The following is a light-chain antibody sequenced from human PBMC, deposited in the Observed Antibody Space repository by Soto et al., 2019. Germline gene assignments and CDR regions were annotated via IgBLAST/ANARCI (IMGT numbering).Light chain of an antibody. V-gene: IGLV2-14*01. J-gene: IGLJ3*02. CDR1: SSDIGTYNY. CDR2: EVS. Sequence: QSALTQPASVSGSPGQSITISCTGSSSDIGTYNYLSWYQQHPGKAPKLIIYEVSDRPSGISDRFSGSKSGITASLTISGLQAEDEADYYCSSYTSSGTHWVFGGGTKLTVL. CDR3: SSYTSSGTHWV.